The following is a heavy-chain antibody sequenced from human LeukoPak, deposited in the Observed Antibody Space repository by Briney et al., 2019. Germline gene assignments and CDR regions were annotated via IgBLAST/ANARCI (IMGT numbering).Heavy chain of an antibody. CDR3: ARGNLWDYRRYYYYMDV. D-gene: IGHD4-11*01. V-gene: IGHV4-34*01. Sequence: PSETLSLTCAVYGGSFSGYYWSWIRQPPGKGLEWIGEINHSGSTNYNPSLKSRVTISVDTSKNQSSLKLSSVTAADTAVYYCARGNLWDYRRYYYYMDVWGKGTTVTVSS. CDR2: INHSGST. J-gene: IGHJ6*03. CDR1: GGSFSGYY.